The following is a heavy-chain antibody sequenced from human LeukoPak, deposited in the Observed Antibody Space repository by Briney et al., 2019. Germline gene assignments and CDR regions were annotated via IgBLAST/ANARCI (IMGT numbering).Heavy chain of an antibody. D-gene: IGHD5-18*01. V-gene: IGHV3-23*01. CDR3: AKGRIQSYMAPEY. CDR2: ISGSGGST. CDR1: GFTFSSYA. Sequence: PGGSLRLSCAASGFTFSSYAMSWVRQAPGKGLEWVSAISGSGGSTFYADSVKGRFTISRDNSKNTLYLQMNSLRAEDTAVYYCAKGRIQSYMAPEYWGQGTLVTVSS. J-gene: IGHJ4*02.